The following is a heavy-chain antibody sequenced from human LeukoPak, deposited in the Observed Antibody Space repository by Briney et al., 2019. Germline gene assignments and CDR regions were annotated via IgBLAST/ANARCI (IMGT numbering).Heavy chain of an antibody. V-gene: IGHV4-39*07. Sequence: SETLSLTCTVSGGSISSSSYYWGWIRQPPGKGLEWIGSIYYSGSTYYNPSLKSRVTISVDTSKNQFSLKLTSVTATDTAVYYCARDSWFGESEFRDWGQGTLVTVSS. CDR2: IYYSGST. CDR1: GGSISSSSYY. D-gene: IGHD3-10*01. J-gene: IGHJ4*02. CDR3: ARDSWFGESEFRD.